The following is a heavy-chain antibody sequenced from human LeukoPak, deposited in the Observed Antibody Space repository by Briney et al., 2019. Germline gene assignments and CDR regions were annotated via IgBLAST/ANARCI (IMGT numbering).Heavy chain of an antibody. Sequence: GGSLRLSCAASGFAFSSYGMHWVRQAPGKGLEWVAVIWYDGSNKYYADSVKGRFTISRDNSKNTLYLQMNSLRAEDTAVYYCARGIAVAGTDYWGQGTLVTVSS. D-gene: IGHD6-19*01. J-gene: IGHJ4*02. CDR3: ARGIAVAGTDY. V-gene: IGHV3-33*01. CDR1: GFAFSSYG. CDR2: IWYDGSNK.